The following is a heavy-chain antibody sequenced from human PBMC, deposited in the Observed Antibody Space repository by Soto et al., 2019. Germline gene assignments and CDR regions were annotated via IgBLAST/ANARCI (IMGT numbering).Heavy chain of an antibody. Sequence: SETLSLTCTFSGFSIRSSSYYWGWIRQPPGKGLEWIGSIYYSGSTYYNPSLKSRVTISVDTSKNQFSLKLSSVTAADTAVYYCARHLGDILTGYYRYYYYGMDVWGQGTTVTVSS. CDR3: ARHLGDILTGYYRYYYYGMDV. V-gene: IGHV4-39*01. CDR1: GFSIRSSSYY. D-gene: IGHD3-9*01. J-gene: IGHJ6*02. CDR2: IYYSGST.